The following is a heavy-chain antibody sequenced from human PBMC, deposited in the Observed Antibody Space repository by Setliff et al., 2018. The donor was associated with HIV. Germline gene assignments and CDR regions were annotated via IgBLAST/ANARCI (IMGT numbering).Heavy chain of an antibody. D-gene: IGHD3-22*01. J-gene: IGHJ3*01. V-gene: IGHV4-39*07. Sequence: PSETLSLTCTVSGGSIKSSRYYWGWIRQPPGKGLEWIGSIYYSGNTYYNPPLKSRVTISVDTSRNQFSLKLSSVTAADTAVYYCARHFDYDHTLDPFDLWGEGAMVTVSS. CDR3: ARHFDYDHTLDPFDL. CDR2: IYYSGNT. CDR1: GGSIKSSRYY.